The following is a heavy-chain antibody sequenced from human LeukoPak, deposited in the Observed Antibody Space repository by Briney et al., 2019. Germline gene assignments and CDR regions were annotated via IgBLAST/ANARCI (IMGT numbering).Heavy chain of an antibody. CDR1: GYTFTGYY. CDR3: ARAHCSGGSCYEKLDY. CDR2: INPNSGGT. Sequence: ASVKVSCKASGYTFTGYYMHWVRQAPGQGLEWMGWINPNSGGTNYAQKFQGRVTMTRDTSISTAYMELSRLRSDDTAVYYCARAHCSGGSCYEKLDYWGQGTLVTVSS. V-gene: IGHV1-2*02. J-gene: IGHJ4*02. D-gene: IGHD2-15*01.